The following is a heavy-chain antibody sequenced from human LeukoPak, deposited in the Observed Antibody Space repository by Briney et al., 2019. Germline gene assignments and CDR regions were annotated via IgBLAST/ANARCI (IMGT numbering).Heavy chain of an antibody. D-gene: IGHD1-1*01. J-gene: IGHJ4*02. V-gene: IGHV3-48*03. CDR1: GFTISSYE. CDR2: ISSSGETK. Sequence: GGSLRLSCAASGFTISSYEVNWVRQAPGKGLEWVSHISSSGETKNYADSVKGRFTISRDNAKNSLYLQMNSLRAEDTAVYYCARDQFGTRLDWGQGTLVTVSS. CDR3: ARDQFGTRLD.